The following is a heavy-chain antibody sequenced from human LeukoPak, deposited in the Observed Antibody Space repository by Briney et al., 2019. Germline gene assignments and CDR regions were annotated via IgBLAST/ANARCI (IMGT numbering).Heavy chain of an antibody. CDR3: AKLLNDYGDYYFDY. Sequence: GGSLRLSCAASGFTFSSYAMHWVRQAPGKGLEWVAVISYDGSNKYYADSVKGRFTISRDNSKNTLYLQMNSLSAEDTAVYYCAKLLNDYGDYYFDYWGQGTLVTVSS. CDR1: GFTFSSYA. D-gene: IGHD4-17*01. CDR2: ISYDGSNK. V-gene: IGHV3-30*04. J-gene: IGHJ4*02.